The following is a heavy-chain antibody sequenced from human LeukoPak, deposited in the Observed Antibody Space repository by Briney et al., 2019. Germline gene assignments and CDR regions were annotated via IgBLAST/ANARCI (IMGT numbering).Heavy chain of an antibody. CDR1: GSPFTTYW. CDR2: FNPQNSDT. V-gene: IGHV5-51*01. D-gene: IGHD3-22*01. CDR3: ARPKYYYEGGGFFLDI. J-gene: IGHJ4*02. Sequence: GESLEIPCQSSGSPFTTYWIGWVRQLPGKGLEWMGIFNPQNSDTTYSPSFRGHVPFSADQSISTAYLQLNSLTASDTAMYYCARPKYYYEGGGFFLDIWGQGTLVTVSS.